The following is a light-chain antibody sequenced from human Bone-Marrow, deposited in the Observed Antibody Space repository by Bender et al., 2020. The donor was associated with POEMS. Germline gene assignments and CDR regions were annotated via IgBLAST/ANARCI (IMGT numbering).Light chain of an antibody. Sequence: QSVLTQPPSASGTPGQMVTISCSGSSSKFGSYPVNWYQQLPGAAPKLVIFNNSQRPSGVPDRFSGSNSGTSASLAISALLSADEADFYCATWDDSLNGWVFGGGTKLTVL. CDR3: ATWDDSLNGWV. CDR1: SSKFGSYP. CDR2: NNS. J-gene: IGLJ3*02. V-gene: IGLV1-44*01.